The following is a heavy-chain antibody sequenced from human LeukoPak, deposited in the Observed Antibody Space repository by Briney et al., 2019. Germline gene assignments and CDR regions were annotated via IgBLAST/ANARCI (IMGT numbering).Heavy chain of an antibody. D-gene: IGHD3-10*01. CDR3: ARMIADRHYGSGTYLGYFDY. CDR1: GLTVRGNY. J-gene: IGHJ4*02. CDR2: IYIGSDT. V-gene: IGHV3-66*01. Sequence: PGWSLRLSCAASGLTVRGNYMSWVRKAQAKGLEWVSVIYIGSDTYYADSVKGRFTVSGDKSQNTVYLQMNSLRAEDTPVYYCARMIADRHYGSGTYLGYFDYWGQGTLVTVSS.